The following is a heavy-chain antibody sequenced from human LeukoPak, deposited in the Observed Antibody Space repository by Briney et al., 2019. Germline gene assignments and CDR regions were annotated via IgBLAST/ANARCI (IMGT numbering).Heavy chain of an antibody. CDR2: ISSSGSTI. CDR1: GFTFSSYE. J-gene: IGHJ4*02. Sequence: GGSLRLSCAASGFTFSSYEMNWVRQAPGKGLEWVSYISSSGSTIYYADSVKRRFTISRDNAKNSLYLQMNSLRAEDTAVYYCARYSYYYDSSGYYDYFDYWGQGTLVTVSS. V-gene: IGHV3-48*03. D-gene: IGHD3-22*01. CDR3: ARYSYYYDSSGYYDYFDY.